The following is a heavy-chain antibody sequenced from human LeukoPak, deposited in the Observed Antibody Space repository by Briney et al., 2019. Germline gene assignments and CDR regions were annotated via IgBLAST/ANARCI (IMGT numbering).Heavy chain of an antibody. Sequence: PSETLSLTCTVSGGSISSGSYYWSWIRQPAGKGLEWIGRIYTSGSTNYNPSLKSRVTISVDTSKNQFSLKLSSVTAADTAVYYCASSILWFGELYYFDYWGQGTLVTVSS. V-gene: IGHV4-61*02. CDR1: GGSISSGSYY. J-gene: IGHJ4*02. CDR3: ASSILWFGELYYFDY. CDR2: IYTSGST. D-gene: IGHD3-10*01.